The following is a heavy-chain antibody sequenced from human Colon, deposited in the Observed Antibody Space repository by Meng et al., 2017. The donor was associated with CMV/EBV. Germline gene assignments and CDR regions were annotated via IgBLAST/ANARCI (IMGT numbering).Heavy chain of an antibody. V-gene: IGHV4-59*01. CDR2: IHYSGRS. CDR3: ASLRSSSSLVF. D-gene: IGHD6-13*01. CDR1: GASLSTYY. Sequence: SETLSLTCTVSGASLSTYYWTWIRQPPGKGLEWTADIHYSGRSRYNPSLNSRVTITLDTSTNQFSLRLAYLTPADTAVYYCASLRSSSSLVFWGQGTLVTVSS. J-gene: IGHJ4*02.